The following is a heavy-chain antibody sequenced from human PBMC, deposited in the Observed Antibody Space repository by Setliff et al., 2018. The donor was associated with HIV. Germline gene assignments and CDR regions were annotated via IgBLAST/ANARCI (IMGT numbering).Heavy chain of an antibody. D-gene: IGHD3-22*01. V-gene: IGHV3-23*01. J-gene: IGHJ5*02. Sequence: LRLSCAASGFAFSAYAMSWVRQTPGKGLEWVSAAGYSGASTYYADSVKGRFTISRDNSKNTLYLQMNSLRGDDTGVYCCAKNPTGTYYYESTGSNWFDRWGQGALVTVSS. CDR1: GFAFSAYA. CDR3: AKNPTGTYYYESTGSNWFDR. CDR2: AGYSGAST.